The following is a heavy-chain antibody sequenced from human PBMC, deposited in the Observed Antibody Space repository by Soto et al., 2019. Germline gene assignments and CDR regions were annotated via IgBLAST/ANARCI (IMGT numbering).Heavy chain of an antibody. D-gene: IGHD3-10*01. CDR2: INPFDGSR. CDR1: GYIFTSYY. J-gene: IGHJ4*02. Sequence: ASVKVSCKASGYIFTSYYIHWVRQAPGQGLDWMGWINPFDGSRMFAQSFQGRVTMTRDTSTSTVYMEVSSLRSEDTAVYYCSRVDPGETSPFDHWGQGTLVTISS. CDR3: SRVDPGETSPFDH. V-gene: IGHV1-46*03.